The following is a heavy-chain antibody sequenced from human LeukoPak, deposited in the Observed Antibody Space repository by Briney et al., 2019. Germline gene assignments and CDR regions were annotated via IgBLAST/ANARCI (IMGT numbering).Heavy chain of an antibody. Sequence: GGSLRLSCAASGFTFSSYSMNWVRQAPGKGLEWVSSISSRSSYIYYADSVKGRFTISRDNAKNSLYLQMNSLRAEDTAVYYCARQLPRRGGGAYYYDSSGYHSTDDAFDIWGQGTMVTVSS. CDR1: GFTFSSYS. CDR2: ISSRSSYI. V-gene: IGHV3-21*01. D-gene: IGHD3-22*01. J-gene: IGHJ3*02. CDR3: ARQLPRRGGGAYYYDSSGYHSTDDAFDI.